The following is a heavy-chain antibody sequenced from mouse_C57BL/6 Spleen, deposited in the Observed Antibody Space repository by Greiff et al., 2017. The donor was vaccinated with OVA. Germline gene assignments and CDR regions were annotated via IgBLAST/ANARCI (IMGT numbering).Heavy chain of an antibody. D-gene: IGHD1-1*01. Sequence: QVQLQQSGPELVKPGASVKISCKASGYAFSSSWMNWVKQRPGKGLEWIGRIYPGDGDTNYNGKFKGKATLTADKSSSTAYMQLSSLTSEDSAVYFCAREDYGSRFAWFAYWGQGTLVTVSA. J-gene: IGHJ3*01. CDR1: GYAFSSSW. V-gene: IGHV1-82*01. CDR3: AREDYGSRFAWFAY. CDR2: IYPGDGDT.